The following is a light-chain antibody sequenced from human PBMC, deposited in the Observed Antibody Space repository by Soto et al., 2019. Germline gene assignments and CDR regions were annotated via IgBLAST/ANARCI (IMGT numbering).Light chain of an antibody. V-gene: IGKV3-20*01. J-gene: IGKJ4*01. CDR1: QSVSSSY. CDR3: QQYGSSPVT. Sequence: ESVLTQSPGTLSLPPGERATLSCRASQSVSSSYLAWYQQKPGQAPRLFIYGASSRATGIPDRFSGSGSGTDFTLTISRLEPEDFAVYYCQQYGSSPVTFGGGTNVDIK. CDR2: GAS.